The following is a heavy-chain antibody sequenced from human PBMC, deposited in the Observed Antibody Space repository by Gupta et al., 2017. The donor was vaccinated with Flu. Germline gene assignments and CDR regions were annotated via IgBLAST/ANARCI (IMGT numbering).Heavy chain of an antibody. CDR3: ARGKFPFSRRGIDY. J-gene: IGHJ4*02. D-gene: IGHD3-16*01. CDR1: KITFSSYE. Sequence: EVQLVEPGGGLVQPGGSLRLSCAASKITFSSYEMNWVRQAPGKGLEWVSYISGSDRTIFYADSVKGRFTISRDNSKNSLYLQMSNLRAEDTAVYYCARGKFPFSRRGIDYWGQGTLVTVSS. CDR2: ISGSDRTI. V-gene: IGHV3-48*03.